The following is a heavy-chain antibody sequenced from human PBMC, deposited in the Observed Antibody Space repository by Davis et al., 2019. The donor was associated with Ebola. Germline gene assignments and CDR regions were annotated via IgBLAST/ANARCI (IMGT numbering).Heavy chain of an antibody. CDR3: ARASFGYNSGWYADY. J-gene: IGHJ4*02. CDR2: VHGGNGNT. V-gene: IGHV1-3*01. D-gene: IGHD6-19*01. Sequence: AASVKVSCKASGFTLTKYAIHWVRQAPGQRLEWMGWVHGGNGNTKYSQRFQGRVTITTDTSASTVYLDLTSLRSDDTAVFYCARASFGYNSGWYADYWGPGSLVTVSS. CDR1: GFTLTKYA.